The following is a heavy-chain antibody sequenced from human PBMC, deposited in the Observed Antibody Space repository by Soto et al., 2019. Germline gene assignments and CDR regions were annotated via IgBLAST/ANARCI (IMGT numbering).Heavy chain of an antibody. V-gene: IGHV3-23*01. CDR2: ISSSGGNA. CDR1: GFTFSSYG. J-gene: IGHJ4*02. CDR3: ARGATSPSY. Sequence: EVQLLESGGGLVQPGGSLRLSCAASGFTFSSYGMSWVRQAPGKGLEWVSAISSSGGNAYYADSVKGRFTISRDNSKNPLYLQMNSLRAEDTAVYYCARGATSPSYWGQGTLVTVSS.